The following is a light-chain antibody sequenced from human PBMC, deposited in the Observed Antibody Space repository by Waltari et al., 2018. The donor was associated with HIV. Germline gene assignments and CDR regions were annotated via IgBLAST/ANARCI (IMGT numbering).Light chain of an antibody. CDR3: ATWDDNLRGLL. CDR2: ANS. J-gene: IGLJ3*02. CDR1: NSNIEYNT. V-gene: IGLV1-44*01. Sequence: QYVLAQPPSASGTPGQRVAISCSGSNSNIEYNTVTWYQQFPGAAPRLLIYANSHRPSGVPDRFSASKSGTSASLAITGLQTEDEAHYYCATWDDNLRGLLFGGGTKVTVL.